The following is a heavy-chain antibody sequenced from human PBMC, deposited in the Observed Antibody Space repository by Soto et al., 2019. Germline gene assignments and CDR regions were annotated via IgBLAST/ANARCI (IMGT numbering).Heavy chain of an antibody. CDR1: GGSISRGSYY. CDR2: MYHGGTT. J-gene: IGHJ5*02. Sequence: SETLSLTCSVYGGSISRGSYYWGWIRQTPGRGLEWIASMYHGGTTYSNPSLKSRVTISVDTSKNQFSLRLTSVTAADTAVYYCARRGVRAAAPKSFDPSGQGPLVTVS. V-gene: IGHV4-39*01. D-gene: IGHD6-13*01. CDR3: ARRGVRAAAPKSFDP.